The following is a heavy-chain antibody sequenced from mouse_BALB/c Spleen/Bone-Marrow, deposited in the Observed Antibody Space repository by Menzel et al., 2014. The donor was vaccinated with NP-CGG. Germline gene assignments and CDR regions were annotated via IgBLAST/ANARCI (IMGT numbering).Heavy chain of an antibody. CDR3: ARGFLYYDYSFAY. V-gene: IGHV5-15*02. CDR1: GFTFSDYG. J-gene: IGHJ3*01. CDR2: ISNLAYSI. Sequence: EAKVVESGGGLVQPGGSRKLSCAASGFTFSDYGMAWVRQAPGKGPEWVAFISNLAYSIYYADTVTGRFTISRENAKNTLYLEMSSLRSEDTAMYYCARGFLYYDYSFAYWGQGTLVTVSA. D-gene: IGHD2-4*01.